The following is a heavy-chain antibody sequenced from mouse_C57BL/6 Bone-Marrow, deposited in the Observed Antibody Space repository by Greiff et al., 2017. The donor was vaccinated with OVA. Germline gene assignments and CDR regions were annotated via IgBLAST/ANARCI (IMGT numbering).Heavy chain of an antibody. Sequence: EVQVVESGGGLVKPGGSLKLSCAASGFTFSSYAMSWVRQTPEKRLEWVATISDGGSYTYYPDNVKGRFTLSRDNAKNNLYLQMSELKSEDTAMYYCERDPGGQYYFDYWGQGTTLTVSS. V-gene: IGHV5-4*01. CDR2: ISDGGSYT. CDR1: GFTFSSYA. J-gene: IGHJ2*01. CDR3: ERDPGGQYYFDY.